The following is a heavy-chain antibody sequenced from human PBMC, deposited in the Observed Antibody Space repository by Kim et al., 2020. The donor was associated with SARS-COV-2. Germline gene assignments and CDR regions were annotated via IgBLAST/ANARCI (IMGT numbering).Heavy chain of an antibody. J-gene: IGHJ5*02. Sequence: SVKVSCKASGFTFTSSAVQWVRQARGQRLEWIGWIVVGSGNTNYAQKFQERVTITRDMSTSTAYMELSSLRSEDTAVYYCAAAPIRYCSSTSCYTQAWFDPWGQGTLVTVSS. CDR2: IVVGSGNT. CDR3: AAAPIRYCSSTSCYTQAWFDP. D-gene: IGHD2-2*02. V-gene: IGHV1-58*01. CDR1: GFTFTSSA.